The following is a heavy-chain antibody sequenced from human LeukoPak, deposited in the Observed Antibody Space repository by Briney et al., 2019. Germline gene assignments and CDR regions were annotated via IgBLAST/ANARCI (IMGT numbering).Heavy chain of an antibody. Sequence: SETLSLTCAVYGGSFSGYYWSWIRQPPEKGLEWIGEINHSGSTNYNPSLKSRVTISVDTSKNQFSLKLISVTAAHTAVYHCASPNPGGQLVYYYGVDVWGQGTTVTVSS. CDR2: INHSGST. V-gene: IGHV4-34*01. J-gene: IGHJ6*02. D-gene: IGHD6-6*01. CDR3: ASPNPGGQLVYYYGVDV. CDR1: GGSFSGYY.